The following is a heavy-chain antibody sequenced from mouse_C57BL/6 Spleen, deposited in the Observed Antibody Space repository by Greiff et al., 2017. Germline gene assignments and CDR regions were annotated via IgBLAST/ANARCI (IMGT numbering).Heavy chain of an antibody. J-gene: IGHJ4*01. V-gene: IGHV1-9*01. CDR3: ARDDYGSSYGAMDY. D-gene: IGHD1-1*01. Sequence: VQLQQSGAELMKPGASVKLSCKATGYTFTGYWIEWVKQRPGHGLEWIGEILPGGGSTNYNEKFKGKATFTADTSSNTAYMQLSSLTTEDSAIYYCARDDYGSSYGAMDYWGQGTSVTVSS. CDR2: ILPGGGST. CDR1: GYTFTGYW.